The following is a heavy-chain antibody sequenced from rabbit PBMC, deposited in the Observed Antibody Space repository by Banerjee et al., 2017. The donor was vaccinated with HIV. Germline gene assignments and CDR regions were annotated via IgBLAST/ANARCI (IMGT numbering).Heavy chain of an antibody. CDR2: IYAGGSGNT. Sequence: QEQLVESGGDLVKPGASLTLTCKASGFSFNNKYVMCWVRQAPGKGLEWIACIYAGGSGNTYYATWAKGRFTISKTSSTTVTLQMTNLTGADTATYFCARDLAGIIGWNFNLWGPGTLVTVS. CDR3: ARDLAGIIGWNFNL. J-gene: IGHJ4*01. V-gene: IGHV1S45*01. CDR1: GFSFNNKYV. D-gene: IGHD4-1*01.